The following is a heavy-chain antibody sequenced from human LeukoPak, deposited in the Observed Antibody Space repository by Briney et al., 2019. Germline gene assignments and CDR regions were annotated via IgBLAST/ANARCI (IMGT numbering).Heavy chain of an antibody. D-gene: IGHD6-13*01. Sequence: GGSLRLSCAASGFSFSDYWMTWVRQAPGKGLEWVANIKQDESEKYYVDSVKGRFTISRDNAKNSLYLQMNSLRAEDTAVYYCAREGIAAGYFDLWGRGTLVTVSS. CDR3: AREGIAAGYFDL. J-gene: IGHJ2*01. CDR2: IKQDESEK. V-gene: IGHV3-7*01. CDR1: GFSFSDYW.